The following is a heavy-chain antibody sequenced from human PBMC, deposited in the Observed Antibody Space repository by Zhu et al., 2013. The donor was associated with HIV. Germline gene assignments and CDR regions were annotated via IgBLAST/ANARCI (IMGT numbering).Heavy chain of an antibody. V-gene: IGHV1-46*01. Sequence: QVQLVQSGAEVKKPGSSVTISCKASGYTFTSYYVHWLRQAPGQGLEWMGIVNPSDTNSSFVQKFRGRVALTTDPSTSVVAMRVNYLRSQDTAVYFCARGHSPRSLAGTNWYSAVGGYWGQGTLVTVSS. J-gene: IGHJ4*02. CDR1: GYTFTSYY. CDR3: ARGHSPRSLAGTNWYSAVGGY. CDR2: VNPSDTNS. D-gene: IGHD6-13*01.